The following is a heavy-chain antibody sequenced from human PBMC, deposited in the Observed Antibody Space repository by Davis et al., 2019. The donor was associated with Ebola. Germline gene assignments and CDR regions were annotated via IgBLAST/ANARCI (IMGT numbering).Heavy chain of an antibody. D-gene: IGHD6-19*01. CDR2: LGLSADT. V-gene: IGHV3-23*01. CDR1: GFVFSSYV. Sequence: GGSLRLSCAASGFVFSSYVMSWVRRAPGKGLEWVSTLGLSADTYYADSVKSRFTISRDNSKNTLHLQMNSLRVEDTAIYYCAKDTSNVWFDVWGQGTMVTVSS. CDR3: AKDTSNVWFDV. J-gene: IGHJ3*01.